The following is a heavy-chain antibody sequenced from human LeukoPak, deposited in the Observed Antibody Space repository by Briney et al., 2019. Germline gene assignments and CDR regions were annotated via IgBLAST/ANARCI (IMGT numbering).Heavy chain of an antibody. CDR3: ARAYSNSTFDY. CDR2: ISSSGSTI. V-gene: IGHV3-48*03. D-gene: IGHD6-6*01. Sequence: GGSLRLSCAASGFTFSSYEMNWVRQAPGKGLEWVSYISSSGSTINYADSVKGRFTISRDDAKNSLYLQMNSLRAEDTAVYYCARAYSNSTFDYWGQGTLVTVSS. CDR1: GFTFSSYE. J-gene: IGHJ4*02.